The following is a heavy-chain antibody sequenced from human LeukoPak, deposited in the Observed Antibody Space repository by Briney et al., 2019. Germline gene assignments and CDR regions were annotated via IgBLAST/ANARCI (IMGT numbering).Heavy chain of an antibody. CDR2: IIPIFGTA. Sequence: SVKVSCKASGGTFTSYAISWVRQAPGQGLEWMGRIIPIFGTASYAQKFQGRVTITTDESTSTAYMELSSLRFEDTAVYYCARAFYGDYVAGDYWGQGTLVTVSS. CDR3: ARAFYGDYVAGDY. V-gene: IGHV1-69*05. CDR1: GGTFTSYA. J-gene: IGHJ4*02. D-gene: IGHD4-17*01.